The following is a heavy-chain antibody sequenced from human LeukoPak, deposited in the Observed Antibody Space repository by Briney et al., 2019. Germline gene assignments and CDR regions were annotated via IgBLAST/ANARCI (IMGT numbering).Heavy chain of an antibody. CDR2: TYYRFKWYI. CDR3: ARGPRDGYPIGDAFDI. V-gene: IGHV6-1*01. J-gene: IGHJ3*02. D-gene: IGHD5-24*01. Sequence: SQTLSLTCVISGDSVSSNSAAWNWIRQSPSRGLEWLGRTYYRFKWYIDYAVSVKSRITINPDTSKNQFSLQLNSVTPEDTAVYYCARGPRDGYPIGDAFDIWGQGTMVTVSS. CDR1: GDSVSSNSAA.